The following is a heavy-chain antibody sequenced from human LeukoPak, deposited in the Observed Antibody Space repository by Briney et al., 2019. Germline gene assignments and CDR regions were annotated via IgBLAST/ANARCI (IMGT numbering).Heavy chain of an antibody. Sequence: ASVKVSCKASGYTFTSYDINWVRQATGQGLEWMGWMNPNSGNTGYAQNFQGRVTMTEDTSTDTAYMELSGLRSEDTAVYYCASLFGRNWGQGTLVTVSS. CDR3: ASLFGRN. CDR1: GYTFTSYD. D-gene: IGHD3-10*02. V-gene: IGHV1-8*01. J-gene: IGHJ4*02. CDR2: MNPNSGNT.